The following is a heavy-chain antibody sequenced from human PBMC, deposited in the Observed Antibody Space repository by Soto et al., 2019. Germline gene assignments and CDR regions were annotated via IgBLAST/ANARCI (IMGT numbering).Heavy chain of an antibody. V-gene: IGHV2-5*01. CDR2: IYCNDDD. D-gene: IGHD3-16*01. CDR3: AHSLIKDPFNV. Sequence: SGPTLVSTTQARTLTCTFSGCSLSTSGEGVAWIRQPPGKTLESLGIIYCNDDDRYSPSLEHRLTTTKDTSKNQVVLTMTDIDPVDTATYYCAHSLIKDPFNVWGQGTLVTVSS. CDR1: GCSLSTSGEG. J-gene: IGHJ3*01.